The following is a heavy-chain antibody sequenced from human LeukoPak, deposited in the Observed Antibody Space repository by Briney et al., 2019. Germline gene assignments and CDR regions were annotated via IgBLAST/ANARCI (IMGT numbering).Heavy chain of an antibody. D-gene: IGHD3-9*01. CDR1: GGSISSYY. CDR3: ARGLYDILTGYYVFDY. Sequence: SETLSLTCTVSGGSISSYYWSWIRQPPGKGLEWIGYIYYSGSTNYNPSLKGRVTISVDTSKNQFSLKLSSVTAADTAVYYCARGLYDILTGYYVFDYWGQGTLVTVSS. CDR2: IYYSGST. J-gene: IGHJ4*02. V-gene: IGHV4-59*01.